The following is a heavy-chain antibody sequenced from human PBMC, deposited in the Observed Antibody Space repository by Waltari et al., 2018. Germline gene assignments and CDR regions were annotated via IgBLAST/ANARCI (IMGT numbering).Heavy chain of an antibody. J-gene: IGHJ6*02. V-gene: IGHV4-34*02. CDR2: INHAGYT. D-gene: IGHD2-15*01. Sequence: QVQLQQWGAGLLQSSETLSLTCGVYGGSFSGYYLGWVRQAPGKGLEWIGEINHAGYTNHNPSLRSRVTMSADTSKSQFSLKLNSVTAADTAVYYCVRLEDCTGPGGHCYSGDPFALDVWGQGTTVTVSS. CDR3: VRLEDCTGPGGHCYSGDPFALDV. CDR1: GGSFSGYY.